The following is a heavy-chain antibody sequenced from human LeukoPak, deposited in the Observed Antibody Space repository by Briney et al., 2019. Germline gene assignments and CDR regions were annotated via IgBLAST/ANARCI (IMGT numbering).Heavy chain of an antibody. CDR3: AKDRSSTLWYFDY. J-gene: IGHJ4*02. CDR1: GGSFSGYY. D-gene: IGHD2-2*01. CDR2: INHSGST. Sequence: SETLSLTCAVYGGSFSGYYWSWIRQPPGKGLEWIGEINHSGSTNYNPSLKSRVTISVDTSKNQFSLNLTSVTAADTAIYYCAKDRSSTLWYFDYWGQGAQVTVSS. V-gene: IGHV4-34*01.